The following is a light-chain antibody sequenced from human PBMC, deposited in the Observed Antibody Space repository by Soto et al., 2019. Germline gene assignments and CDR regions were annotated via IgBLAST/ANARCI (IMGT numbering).Light chain of an antibody. CDR1: SSDVGGHNF. Sequence: QSALTQPPSASGSPGQSVTISCTGTSSDVGGHNFVSWYQQHPGKAPKLMIYEVTKRPSGVPDRFSGSRSGNTASLTVSGLQADDEADYYCAAWDDSLNGRVFGGGTKLTVL. J-gene: IGLJ3*02. V-gene: IGLV2-8*01. CDR2: EVT. CDR3: AAWDDSLNGRV.